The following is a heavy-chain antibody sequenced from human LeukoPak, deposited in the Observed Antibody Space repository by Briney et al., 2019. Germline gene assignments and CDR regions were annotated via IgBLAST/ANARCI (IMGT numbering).Heavy chain of an antibody. Sequence: HPGGSLRLSCVASGFTFSSYGIHWVRQAPGKGLEWGAVVSSDGSIKYNADSVKGRFTISRDTSKNTVYLQMNSLGAEDTAFYYCARGYSSSWLGYFDYWGQGTLVTVSS. J-gene: IGHJ4*02. CDR1: GFTFSSYG. CDR3: ARGYSSSWLGYFDY. D-gene: IGHD6-13*01. V-gene: IGHV3-30*03. CDR2: VSSDGSIK.